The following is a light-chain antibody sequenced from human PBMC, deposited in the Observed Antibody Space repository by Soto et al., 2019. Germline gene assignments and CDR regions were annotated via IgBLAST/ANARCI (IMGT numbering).Light chain of an antibody. Sequence: EILLTQSPATLSLSPGERATLSCRASQSVSSSYLVWYQQRPGQPPRLLIYGTSNRAAGIPDRFTGTGSGTDFTLTIYRLEPEDSAVYYCQQYGSSALTFGGGTKVEIK. CDR3: QQYGSSALT. CDR1: QSVSSSY. V-gene: IGKV3-20*01. CDR2: GTS. J-gene: IGKJ4*01.